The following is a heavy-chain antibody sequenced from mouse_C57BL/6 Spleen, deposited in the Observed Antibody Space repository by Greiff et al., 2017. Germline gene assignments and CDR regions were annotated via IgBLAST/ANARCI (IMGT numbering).Heavy chain of an antibody. CDR2: ISSGSSTI. J-gene: IGHJ4*01. V-gene: IGHV5-17*02. D-gene: IGHD2-1*01. CDR3: ARRSYGNYVDYAMDY. Sequence: EVQLQQSGGGLVQPGGSRKLSCAASGFTFSSFGMHWVRQAPEKGLEWVAYISSGSSTIYYADTVKGRFTISRDNPKNTLFLQMTSLRSEDTAMYYCARRSYGNYVDYAMDYWGQGTSVTVSS. CDR1: GFTFSSFG.